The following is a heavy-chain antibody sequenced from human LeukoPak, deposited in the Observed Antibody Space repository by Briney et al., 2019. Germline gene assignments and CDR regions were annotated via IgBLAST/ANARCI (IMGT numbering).Heavy chain of an antibody. Sequence: PGGSLRLSCAASGFTFSGYGMSWVRQAPGKGLEWVSTIIGSGGMTYYADSVKGRFTISRDNSKNTLYLQMNSLRAEDTAVYYCAKGTAMVHSYYYMDVWGKGTTVTISS. CDR3: AKGTAMVHSYYYMDV. V-gene: IGHV3-23*01. J-gene: IGHJ6*03. D-gene: IGHD5-18*01. CDR1: GFTFSGYG. CDR2: IIGSGGMT.